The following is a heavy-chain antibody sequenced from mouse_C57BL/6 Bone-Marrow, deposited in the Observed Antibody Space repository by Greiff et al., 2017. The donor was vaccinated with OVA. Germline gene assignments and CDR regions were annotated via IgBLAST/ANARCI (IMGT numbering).Heavy chain of an antibody. V-gene: IGHV1-52*01. CDR3: AAFYSNCPYAVDY. J-gene: IGHJ4*01. CDR1: GYTFTSYW. CDR2: IDPSDSET. Sequence: QVQLQQPGAELVRPGSSVKLSCKASGYTFTSYWMHWVKQRPIQGLEWIGNIDPSDSETHYNQKFKDKATLTVDKSSSTAYMQLRSLTSEDSAVYYCAAFYSNCPYAVDYWGQGTSVTVSS. D-gene: IGHD2-5*01.